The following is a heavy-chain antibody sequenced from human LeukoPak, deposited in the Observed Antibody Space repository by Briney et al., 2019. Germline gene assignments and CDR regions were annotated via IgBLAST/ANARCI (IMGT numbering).Heavy chain of an antibody. V-gene: IGHV3-49*03. CDR3: TRDRLLGGDYADY. CDR2: IRSKAYGGTT. D-gene: IGHD2/OR15-2a*01. Sequence: GGSLRLSCTASGFTFGDYAMSWFRQAPGKGLEWVGFIRSKAYGGTTEYAASVKGRFTISRDDSKSIAYLQMNSLKTEDTAVYYCTRDRLLGGDYADYWGQGTLVTVSS. CDR1: GFTFGDYA. J-gene: IGHJ4*02.